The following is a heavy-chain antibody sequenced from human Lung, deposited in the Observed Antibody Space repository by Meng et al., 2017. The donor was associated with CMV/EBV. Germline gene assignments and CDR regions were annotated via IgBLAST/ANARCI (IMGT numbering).Heavy chain of an antibody. CDR2: IFSNDEK. Sequence: GPTLVKPTETLTLTCTVPGFSLSNARMGVSWIRQPPGKALEWLAHIFSNDEKSYSTSLKSRLTISKDTSKSQVVLTMTNMDPVDTATYYCARIRALRFLEWLKVGAYYGMDVWGQGTMVTVSS. V-gene: IGHV2-26*01. D-gene: IGHD3-3*01. CDR3: ARIRALRFLEWLKVGAYYGMDV. CDR1: GFSLSNARMG. J-gene: IGHJ6*02.